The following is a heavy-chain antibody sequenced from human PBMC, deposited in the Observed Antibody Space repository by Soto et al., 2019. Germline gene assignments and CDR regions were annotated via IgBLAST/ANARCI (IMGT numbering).Heavy chain of an antibody. V-gene: IGHV3-7*01. CDR2: IKEDGSEK. CDR3: ARRLYTVTTDVVAFDL. CDR1: GFTFSSYW. D-gene: IGHD4-4*01. Sequence: EVQVVESGGGLVQPGGSLRLSCAASGFTFSSYWMSWVRQAPGKGLEWVANIKEDGSEKYYVDSVKGRFTISRDNAKNSLYLQMNSLRAEDTAVYYCARRLYTVTTDVVAFDLWGQGTMVTVSS. J-gene: IGHJ3*01.